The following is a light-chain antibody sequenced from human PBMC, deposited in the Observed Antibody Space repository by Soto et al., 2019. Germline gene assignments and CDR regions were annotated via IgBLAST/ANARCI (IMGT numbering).Light chain of an antibody. V-gene: IGKV3-20*01. CDR1: QSVSSSF. CDR3: QHYGDSRT. Sequence: ELVLTQSPGTLSLSPGERATLSCRASQSVSSSFLAWYQQKPGQAPRLLIYGAASRATVIPDRFSGSGSRTDFTLSIIRLEPEDFAVYYCQHYGDSRTFGQGTKVDIK. CDR2: GAA. J-gene: IGKJ1*01.